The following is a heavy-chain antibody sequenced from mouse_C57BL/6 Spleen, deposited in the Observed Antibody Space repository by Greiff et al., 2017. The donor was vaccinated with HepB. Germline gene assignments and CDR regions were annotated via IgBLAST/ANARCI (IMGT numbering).Heavy chain of an antibody. Sequence: VQLKESEGGLVQPGSSMKLSCTASGFTFSDYYMAWVRQVPEKGLEWVANINYDGSSTYYLDSLKSRFIISRDNAKNILYLQMSSLKSEDTATYYCARAPYYFDYWGQGTTLTVSS. V-gene: IGHV5-16*01. CDR1: GFTFSDYY. CDR3: ARAPYYFDY. J-gene: IGHJ2*01. CDR2: INYDGSST.